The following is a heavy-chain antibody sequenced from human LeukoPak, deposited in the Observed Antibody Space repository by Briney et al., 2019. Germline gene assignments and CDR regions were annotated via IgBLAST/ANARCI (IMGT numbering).Heavy chain of an antibody. V-gene: IGHV4-38-2*02. Sequence: SETLSLTCTVSGYSISSGYYWGWIRQPPGKGLEWIGSIYHSGSTYYNPSLKSRVTISVDTSKNQFSLKLSSVTAADTAVYYCARGGRGLWFLTSWGQGTLVTVSS. CDR3: ARGGRGLWFLTS. J-gene: IGHJ5*02. D-gene: IGHD3-10*01. CDR1: GYSISSGYY. CDR2: IYHSGST.